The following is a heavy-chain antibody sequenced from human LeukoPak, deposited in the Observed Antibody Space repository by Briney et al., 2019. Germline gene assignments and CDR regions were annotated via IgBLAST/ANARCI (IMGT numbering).Heavy chain of an antibody. CDR1: GGSISSVSHH. J-gene: IGHJ4*02. CDR2: IYYSGRT. CDR3: ARDSGYAPFDY. V-gene: IGHV4-31*03. Sequence: SETLSLTCSVSGGSISSVSHHWGWIRQHPGKDLEWIGYIYYSGRTSYNPSLKSRVSITIDTSKNQFSLTPTSVSAADTAVYYCARDSGYAPFDYWGQGTLVTVSS. D-gene: IGHD5-12*01.